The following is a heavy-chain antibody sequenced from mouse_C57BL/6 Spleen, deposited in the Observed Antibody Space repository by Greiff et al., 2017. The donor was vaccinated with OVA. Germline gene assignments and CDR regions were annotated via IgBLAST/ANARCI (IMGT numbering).Heavy chain of an antibody. J-gene: IGHJ2*01. Sequence: VQLQESGPELVKPGASVKISCKASGYAFSSSWMNWVKQRPGKGLEWIGRIYPGDGDTNYNGKFKGKATLTADKSSSTAYMQLSSLTSEDSAVYFCAIDSSGYHYFDYWGQGTTLTVSS. CDR3: AIDSSGYHYFDY. CDR2: IYPGDGDT. CDR1: GYAFSSSW. D-gene: IGHD3-2*02. V-gene: IGHV1-82*01.